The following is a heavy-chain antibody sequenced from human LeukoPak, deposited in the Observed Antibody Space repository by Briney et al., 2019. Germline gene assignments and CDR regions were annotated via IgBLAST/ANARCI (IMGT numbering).Heavy chain of an antibody. J-gene: IGHJ5*02. CDR2: IYYSGST. CDR3: ARSVPSYCSGGSCYFNWFDP. CDR1: GGSISSSSYY. V-gene: IGHV4-39*01. D-gene: IGHD2-15*01. Sequence: SETLSLTCTVSGGSISSSSYYWGWIRQPPGKGLEWIGSIYYSGSTYYNPSLKSRVTISVDTSKNQFSLKLSSVTAADTAVYYCARSVPSYCSGGSCYFNWFDPWGQGTLVTVSS.